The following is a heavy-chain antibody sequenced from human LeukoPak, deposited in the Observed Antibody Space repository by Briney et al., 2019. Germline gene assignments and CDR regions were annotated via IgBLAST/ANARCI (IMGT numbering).Heavy chain of an antibody. V-gene: IGHV3-23*01. J-gene: IGHJ3*02. CDR2: ISGSGGST. Sequence: PGGSLRLSCAASGFTFSSYAMSWVRQAPGKGLEWVSAISGSGGSTYYADSVKGRFTISRDNSKNTLYLQMNSLRAEDTAVYYCAKDRRGFCSGGSCRPNDAFDIWGQGTMVTVSS. D-gene: IGHD2-15*01. CDR1: GFTFSSYA. CDR3: AKDRRGFCSGGSCRPNDAFDI.